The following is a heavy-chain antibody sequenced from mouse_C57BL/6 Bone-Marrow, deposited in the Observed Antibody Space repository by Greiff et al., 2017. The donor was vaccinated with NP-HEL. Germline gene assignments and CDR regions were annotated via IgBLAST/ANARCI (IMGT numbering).Heavy chain of an antibody. J-gene: IGHJ3*01. CDR2: IHPNSGST. CDR3: ARERTAQAKAWFAY. V-gene: IGHV1-64*01. CDR1: GYTFTSYW. D-gene: IGHD3-2*02. Sequence: VQLQQSGAELVKPGASVKLSCKASGYTFTSYWMHWVKQRPGQGLEWIGMIHPNSGSTNYNEKFKSKATLTVDKSSSTAYMQLSSLTSEDSAVYYCARERTAQAKAWFAYWGQGTLVTVSA.